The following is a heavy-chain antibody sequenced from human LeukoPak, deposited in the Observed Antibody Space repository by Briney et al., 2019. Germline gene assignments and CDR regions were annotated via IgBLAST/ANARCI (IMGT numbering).Heavy chain of an antibody. D-gene: IGHD2-21*01. J-gene: IGHJ4*02. CDR1: GFTFSTYA. Sequence: GGSLSLSCAASGFTFSTYAMSWVRQAPGKGLEWVSAISGSGAATYYADSVKGRFTISRDNSKNTLYLQMNSPRAEDTAVYYCARISPETDYWGQGTLVTVSS. V-gene: IGHV3-23*01. CDR3: ARISPETDY. CDR2: ISGSGAAT.